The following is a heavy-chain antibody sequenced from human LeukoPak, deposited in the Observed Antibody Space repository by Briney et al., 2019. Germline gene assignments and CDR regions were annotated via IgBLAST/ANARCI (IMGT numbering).Heavy chain of an antibody. CDR1: GGSFSGYY. CDR3: ARVLIEGATNFDY. Sequence: PSETLSLTCAVYGGSFSGYYWSWIRQPPGKGLEWIGEINHSGSTNYNPSLKSRVTISVDTSKNQFSLKLSSVTAADTAVYYCARVLIEGATNFDYWGQGTLVTVSS. J-gene: IGHJ4*02. V-gene: IGHV4-34*01. D-gene: IGHD1-26*01. CDR2: INHSGST.